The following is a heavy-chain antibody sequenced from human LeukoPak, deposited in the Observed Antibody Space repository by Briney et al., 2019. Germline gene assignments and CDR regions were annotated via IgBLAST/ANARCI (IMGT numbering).Heavy chain of an antibody. CDR2: IWFDGGYT. CDR1: GFTFSHYG. V-gene: IGHV3-33*01. J-gene: IGHJ3*02. Sequence: GGSLRLSCAASGFTFSHYGMHWVRQAPGKGLEWVAVIWFDGGYTYYADSVKGRFNFSRDNSQDTLYLQMNSLRVEDTAVYSCARDVPDSGNYYPDALDMWGQGTMVTVSS. CDR3: ARDVPDSGNYYPDALDM. D-gene: IGHD3-22*01.